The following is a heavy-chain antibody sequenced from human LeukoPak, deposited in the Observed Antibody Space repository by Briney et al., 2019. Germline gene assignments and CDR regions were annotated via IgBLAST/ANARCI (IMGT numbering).Heavy chain of an antibody. CDR1: GYSFTTYW. CDR3: ARKVGITGYFDY. J-gene: IGHJ4*02. CDR2: IYPGDSDT. D-gene: IGHD2-21*01. V-gene: IGHV5-51*01. Sequence: KPGKSLKISCRGSGYSFTTYWIGWVRQMPGRGLEWMGIIYPGDSDTRYSPSFQGQVTMSADKSISTAYLQWSSLKASDTAMYYCARKVGITGYFDYWGQGTLVTVSS.